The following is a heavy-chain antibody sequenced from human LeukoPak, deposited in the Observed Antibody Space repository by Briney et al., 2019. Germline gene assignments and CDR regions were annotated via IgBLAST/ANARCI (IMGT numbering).Heavy chain of an antibody. J-gene: IGHJ4*02. D-gene: IGHD3-10*01. CDR1: GGSISSSSYY. Sequence: SQTLSLTCTVSGGSISSSSYYWGWIRQPPGKGLEWIGSINYSGSTRYNPSLKSRVAISIDTSRNQFSLKLSSVTAADTAVYYCARGYYGSGSYSYYFDYWGQGTLVTVSS. V-gene: IGHV4-39*01. CDR2: INYSGST. CDR3: ARGYYGSGSYSYYFDY.